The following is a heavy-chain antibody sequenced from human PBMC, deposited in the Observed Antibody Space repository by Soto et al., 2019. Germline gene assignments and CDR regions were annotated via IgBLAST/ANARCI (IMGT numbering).Heavy chain of an antibody. J-gene: IGHJ6*02. CDR3: ANLGYCSGGSCPAQYYYYYGMDV. CDR2: IIPIFGTA. Sequence: SVKVSCKASGGTFSSYAISWVRQAPGQGLEWMGGIIPIFGTANYAQKFQGRVTITADESTSTAYMELSSLRSEDTAMYYCANLGYCSGGSCPAQYYYYYGMDVWGQGTTVTVSS. V-gene: IGHV1-69*13. CDR1: GGTFSSYA. D-gene: IGHD2-15*01.